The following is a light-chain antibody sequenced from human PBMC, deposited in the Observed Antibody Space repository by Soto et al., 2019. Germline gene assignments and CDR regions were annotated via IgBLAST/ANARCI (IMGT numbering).Light chain of an antibody. CDR1: QSVSVSY. CDR3: QHYGSSPYT. V-gene: IGKV3-20*01. Sequence: EIVLTQSPGTLSLSPGERATLSCRASQSVSVSYLAWYQQKPGQAPRLLIYGASTRATGIPARFSGSGSGTDFTLTISRLEPEDFAVYYCQHYGSSPYTFGQGTKLQIK. J-gene: IGKJ2*01. CDR2: GAS.